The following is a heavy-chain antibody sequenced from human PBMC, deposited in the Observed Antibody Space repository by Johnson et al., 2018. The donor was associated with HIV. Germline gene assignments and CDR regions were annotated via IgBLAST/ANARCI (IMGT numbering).Heavy chain of an antibody. CDR2: LSFDEKNK. Sequence: QMLLVESGGDVVQPVRSLRLSCAASGFTFSTYTMHWVRQAPGKGLEWVAVLSFDEKNKVYADSVKGRLTISRDNSKNTLFLHMNSLRTEDTAIYYCARSYSGSASVYRDACDIWGQGTMVTVSS. CDR1: GFTFSTYT. D-gene: IGHD2-15*01. CDR3: ARSYSGSASVYRDACDI. V-gene: IGHV3-30*04. J-gene: IGHJ3*02.